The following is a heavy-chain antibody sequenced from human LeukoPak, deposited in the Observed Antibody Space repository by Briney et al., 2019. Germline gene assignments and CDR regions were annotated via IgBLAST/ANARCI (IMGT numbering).Heavy chain of an antibody. Sequence: SETLSLTCTVSGGSISSGDYYWSWIRQHPGKGLEWIGFTSYGGGAYYNPSLMSRITMSVDPSQNQFSLKMRDVTAADTAVYFCATAEWENFYFDSWGQGALVAVTS. CDR2: TSYGGGA. J-gene: IGHJ4*02. CDR3: ATAEWENFYFDS. D-gene: IGHD1-26*01. CDR1: GGSISSGDYY. V-gene: IGHV4-31*03.